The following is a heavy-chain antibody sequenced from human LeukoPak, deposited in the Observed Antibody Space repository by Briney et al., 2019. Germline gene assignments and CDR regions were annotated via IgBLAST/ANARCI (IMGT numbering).Heavy chain of an antibody. Sequence: GGSLRLSCAASGFTFSSYAMSWVRQAPGKGLEWVSAISGSGGSTYYADSVKGRFTSSSDNSKNTLYLQMNGLRSEDTPVYYCGKNTVLVPAAPDYWGQGTLVTVSS. J-gene: IGHJ4*02. V-gene: IGHV3-23*01. CDR1: GFTFSSYA. CDR2: ISGSGGST. CDR3: GKNTVLVPAAPDY. D-gene: IGHD2-2*01.